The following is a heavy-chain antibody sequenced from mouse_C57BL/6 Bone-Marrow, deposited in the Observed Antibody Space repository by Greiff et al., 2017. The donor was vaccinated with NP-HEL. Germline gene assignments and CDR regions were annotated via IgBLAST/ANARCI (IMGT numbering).Heavy chain of an antibody. CDR2: IYPGDGDT. D-gene: IGHD4-1*01. CDR3: AIKLGFYAMDY. Sequence: VQLVESGPELVKPGASVKISCKASGYAFSSSWMNWVKQRPGKGLEWIGRIYPGDGDTNYNGKFKGKATLTADKSSSTAYMQLSSLTSEDSAVYFCAIKLGFYAMDYWGQGTSVTVSS. CDR1: GYAFSSSW. J-gene: IGHJ4*01. V-gene: IGHV1-82*01.